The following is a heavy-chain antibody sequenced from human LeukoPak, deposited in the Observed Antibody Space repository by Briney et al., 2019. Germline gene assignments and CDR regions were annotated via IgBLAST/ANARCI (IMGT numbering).Heavy chain of an antibody. CDR1: GFTFDDYA. Sequence: AGGSLRLSCAASGFTFDDYAMHWVRQAPGKGLEWVSGISWNSGSIGYADSVKGRFTISRDNAKNSLYLQMNSLRAKDTALYYCAKVDSSSWSYRRGAFDYWGQGTLVTVSS. D-gene: IGHD6-13*01. CDR3: AKVDSSSWSYRRGAFDY. J-gene: IGHJ4*02. CDR2: ISWNSGSI. V-gene: IGHV3-9*01.